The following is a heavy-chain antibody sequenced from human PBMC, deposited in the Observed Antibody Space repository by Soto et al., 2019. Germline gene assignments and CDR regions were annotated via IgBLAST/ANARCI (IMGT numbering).Heavy chain of an antibody. CDR2: IYYSGST. CDR1: GGSISSGGYY. V-gene: IGHV4-31*03. Sequence: QVQLQESGPGLVKPSQTLSLTCTVSGGSISSGGYYWSWIRQHPGKGLEWIGYIYYSGSTYYNPYLKSRVNISVDTSKNQFSLKLSSVTAEDTAVYYCARDLRFRGFYGMDVWGQGTTVTVSS. J-gene: IGHJ6*02. CDR3: ARDLRFRGFYGMDV. D-gene: IGHD3-10*01.